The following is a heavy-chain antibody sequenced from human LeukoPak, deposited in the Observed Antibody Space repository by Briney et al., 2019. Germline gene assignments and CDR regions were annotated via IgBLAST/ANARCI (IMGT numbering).Heavy chain of an antibody. CDR1: GFTFSSYA. Sequence: LGGSLRLSCAASGFTFSSYAMHWVRQAPGKGLEWVAVMSYDGSNKYYADSVKGRFTISRDNSKNTLYLQMNSLRPEDTAVYYCARTLTMLSWFDPWGQGTLVTVST. D-gene: IGHD4/OR15-4a*01. CDR3: ARTLTMLSWFDP. CDR2: MSYDGSNK. V-gene: IGHV3-30-3*01. J-gene: IGHJ5*02.